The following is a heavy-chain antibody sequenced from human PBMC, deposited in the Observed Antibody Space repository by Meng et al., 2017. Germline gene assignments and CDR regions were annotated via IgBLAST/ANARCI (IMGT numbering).Heavy chain of an antibody. CDR3: ASKGGLSTYNWFDP. D-gene: IGHD5-12*01. CDR2: IYYSGST. J-gene: IGHJ5*02. V-gene: IGHV4-31*03. Sequence: QVQLQESGPGLVKPYQTLSLTCTVSVGSISSGGDYWSWIRQHPGKGLEWIGYIYYSGSTYYNPSLKSRVTISVDTSKNQFSLKLSSVTAADTAVYYCASKGGLSTYNWFDPWGQGTLVTVSS. CDR1: VGSISSGGDY.